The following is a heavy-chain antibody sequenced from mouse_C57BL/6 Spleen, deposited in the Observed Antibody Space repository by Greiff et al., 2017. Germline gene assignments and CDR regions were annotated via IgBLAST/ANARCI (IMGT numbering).Heavy chain of an antibody. Sequence: VQLQESGAELVKPGASVKLSCKASGYTFPEYTIHWVKQRSGQGLEWIGWFYPGSGSIKYNEKFKDKATLTADKSSSTVYMDLSRLTSEDSAVYFCARHEEGYYFFDYWGQGTTLTVSS. V-gene: IGHV1-62-2*01. J-gene: IGHJ2*01. CDR2: FYPGSGSI. CDR3: ARHEEGYYFFDY. CDR1: GYTFPEYT. D-gene: IGHD1-1*01.